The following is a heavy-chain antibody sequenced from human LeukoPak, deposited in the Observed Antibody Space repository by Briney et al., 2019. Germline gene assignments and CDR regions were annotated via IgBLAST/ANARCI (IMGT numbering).Heavy chain of an antibody. CDR1: GFTFSSYS. Sequence: GGSLRLSCAASGFTFSSYSMSWVRQAPGKGLEWVSSISSISSYIYYADSVKGRFNISRDNAKNSLYLQMSRLSAEDTAVYYCARDSNSYSTPLGDAFDIWGQGTMVTVSS. V-gene: IGHV3-21*01. CDR2: ISSISSYI. J-gene: IGHJ3*02. CDR3: ARDSNSYSTPLGDAFDI. D-gene: IGHD4-11*01.